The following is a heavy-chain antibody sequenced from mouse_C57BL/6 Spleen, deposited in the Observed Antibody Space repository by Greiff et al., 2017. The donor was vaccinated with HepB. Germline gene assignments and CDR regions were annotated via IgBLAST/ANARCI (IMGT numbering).Heavy chain of an antibody. J-gene: IGHJ3*01. Sequence: VHVKQSVAELVRPGASVKLSCTASGFNIKNTYMHWVKQRPEQGLEWIGRIDPANGNTKYAPKFQGKATITADTSSNTAYLQLSSLTSEDTAIYHCARDHYYGSSSWFAYWGQGTLVTVSA. CDR3: ARDHYYGSSSWFAY. CDR2: IDPANGNT. D-gene: IGHD1-1*01. CDR1: GFNIKNTY. V-gene: IGHV14-3*01.